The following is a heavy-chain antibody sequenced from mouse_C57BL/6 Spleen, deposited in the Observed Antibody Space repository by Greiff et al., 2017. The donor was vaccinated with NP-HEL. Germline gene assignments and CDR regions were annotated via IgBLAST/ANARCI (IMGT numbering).Heavy chain of an antibody. CDR1: GYTLTSYW. J-gene: IGHJ2*01. CDR2: INPSNGRT. CDR3: ARLLINFDY. Sequence: QVQLQQPGAELVNPGASVNLSCKASGYTLTSYWMHWVKQRPGQGLEWIGEINPSNGRTNYNEKFKSKATLTVDKSSSTAYMQLSSPTSEDSAVYYVARLLINFDYWGQGTTLTVSS. D-gene: IGHD2-1*01. V-gene: IGHV1S81*02.